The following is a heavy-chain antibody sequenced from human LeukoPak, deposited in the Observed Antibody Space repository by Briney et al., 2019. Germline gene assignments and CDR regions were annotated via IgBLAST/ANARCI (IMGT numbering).Heavy chain of an antibody. CDR3: ARGRGGDGYNWLCYFDY. J-gene: IGHJ4*02. CDR1: GFTFSSYA. Sequence: GRSLRLSCAASGFTFSSYAMHWVRQAPGKGLEWVAVISYDGSNKYYADSVKGRFTISRDNSKNTLYLQRNSLRSEDTAVYYCARGRGGDGYNWLCYFDYWGQGTLVTVSS. CDR2: ISYDGSNK. D-gene: IGHD5-24*01. V-gene: IGHV3-30-3*01.